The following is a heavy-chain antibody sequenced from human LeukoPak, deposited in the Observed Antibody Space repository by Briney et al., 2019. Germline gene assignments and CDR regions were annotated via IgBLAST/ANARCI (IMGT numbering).Heavy chain of an antibody. D-gene: IGHD6-13*01. CDR1: GGSINSYY. J-gene: IGHJ4*02. CDR3: ARFSGGSWFDY. CDR2: IYYTGST. Sequence: SETLSLTCTVSGGSINSYYWSWIRQPPGRGLEWIGYIYYTGSTNYNPSLRSRVTMSVDTSKNQFSLKLSSVTAADTAVYYCARFSGGSWFDYWGQGTLVTVSS. V-gene: IGHV4-59*01.